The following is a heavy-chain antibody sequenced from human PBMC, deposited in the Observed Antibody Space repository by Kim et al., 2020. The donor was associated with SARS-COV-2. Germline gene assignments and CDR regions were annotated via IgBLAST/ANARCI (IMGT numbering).Heavy chain of an antibody. Sequence: NPSLKSRVTISVDTTKNQFSLKLSSVTAADTAVYYCAGAPMVVVITHFDYWGQGTLGTVSS. D-gene: IGHD3-22*01. CDR3: AGAPMVVVITHFDY. J-gene: IGHJ4*02. V-gene: IGHV4-31*02.